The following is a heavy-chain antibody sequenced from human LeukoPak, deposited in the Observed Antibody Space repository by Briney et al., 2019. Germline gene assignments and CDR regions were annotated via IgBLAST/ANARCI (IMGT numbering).Heavy chain of an antibody. Sequence: GGSLRLSCAASGFSISSYEMSWVRQAPGKGLEWVSYISSSGSTIYYADSVKGRITISRDKAKNSLYLRMNSLRAEDTAVYYCARVELAPYYYYMDVWGKGTTVTVSS. D-gene: IGHD1-7*01. J-gene: IGHJ6*03. V-gene: IGHV3-48*03. CDR2: ISSSGSTI. CDR1: GFSISSYE. CDR3: ARVELAPYYYYMDV.